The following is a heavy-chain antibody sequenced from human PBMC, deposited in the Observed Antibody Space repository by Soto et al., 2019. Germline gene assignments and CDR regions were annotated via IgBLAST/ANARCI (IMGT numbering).Heavy chain of an antibody. J-gene: IGHJ3*02. D-gene: IGHD6-6*01. V-gene: IGHV3-74*01. CDR2: INGDGSST. CDR3: VSLVESSDSAFDI. Sequence: EVQLVESGGGLVQPGGSLRLSCAASGFTFRRYWMHWVRQASGKGLVWVSRINGDGSSTSYADSVKGRFTISRDNAKNTLYMQMNSLRAEDTAVYYGVSLVESSDSAFDIWGQGTMVTVSS. CDR1: GFTFRRYW.